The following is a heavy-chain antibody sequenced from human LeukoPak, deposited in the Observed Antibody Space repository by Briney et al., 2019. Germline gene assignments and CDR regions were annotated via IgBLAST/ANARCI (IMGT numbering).Heavy chain of an antibody. CDR2: ISAYNGNT. CDR3: ARAPYSSRASSYYMDV. V-gene: IGHV1-18*01. CDR1: GYTFTSYG. D-gene: IGHD6-13*01. J-gene: IGHJ6*03. Sequence: ASVKVSCKASGYTFTSYGISWVRQAPGQGLEWMGWISAYNGNTNYAQKLQGSVTMTTDTSTSTAYMELRSLRSDDTAVYYCARAPYSSRASSYYMDVWGKGTTVTVSS.